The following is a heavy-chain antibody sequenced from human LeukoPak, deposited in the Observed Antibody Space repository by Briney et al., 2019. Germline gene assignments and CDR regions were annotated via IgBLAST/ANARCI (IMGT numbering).Heavy chain of an antibody. CDR2: ISSSSTYI. J-gene: IGHJ4*02. D-gene: IGHD5-12*01. CDR1: GFTFSRDS. Sequence: GGSLRLSCAASGFTFSRDSMTWVRQAPGKGLEWVSSISSSSTYIHYADSVKGRFTISRDNAKNLLYLQMNSLRAEDTAVYYCARDSFYTGYDRGFGYWGQGTLVTVSS. V-gene: IGHV3-21*01. CDR3: ARDSFYTGYDRGFGY.